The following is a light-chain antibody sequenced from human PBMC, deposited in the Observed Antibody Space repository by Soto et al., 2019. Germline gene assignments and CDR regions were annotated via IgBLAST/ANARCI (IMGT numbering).Light chain of an antibody. CDR1: QSVNNK. J-gene: IGKJ1*01. V-gene: IGKV3-15*01. CDR2: GAS. Sequence: EIVMTQSPATLSVSPGERATLSCRASQSVNNKLAWYQQKPGQAPRLLIHGASTRATGIPARFSGSGSGTEFTLTISSLQSEDFAVYHCQQYNSWLWTFGQGTRVEIK. CDR3: QQYNSWLWT.